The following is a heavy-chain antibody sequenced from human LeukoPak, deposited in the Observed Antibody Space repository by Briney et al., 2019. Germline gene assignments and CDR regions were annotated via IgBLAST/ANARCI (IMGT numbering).Heavy chain of an antibody. CDR3: ARDGYSYGYGYYYYMDV. Sequence: ASVKVSCKASGYTFTSYYMHWVRQAPGQGLEWMGWISAYNGNTNYAQKLQGRVTMTTDTSTSTAYMELRSLRSDDTAVYYCARDGYSYGYGYYYYMDVWGKGTTVTVSS. CDR2: ISAYNGNT. J-gene: IGHJ6*03. CDR1: GYTFTSYY. V-gene: IGHV1-18*04. D-gene: IGHD5-18*01.